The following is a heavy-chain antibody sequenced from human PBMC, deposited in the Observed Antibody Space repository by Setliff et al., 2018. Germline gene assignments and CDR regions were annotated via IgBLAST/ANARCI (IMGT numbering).Heavy chain of an antibody. Sequence: ASVKVSCKASGYTFTNFGFHWLRQAPGQGLEWIAMIITSTGKTSYAQKFQGRVTVTTDTYTGTGYMELRSLRSDDTAMYFCARFGGSCSSSSCYASDLWGQGTMVTVSS. CDR3: ARFGGSCSSSSCYASDL. V-gene: IGHV1-18*01. J-gene: IGHJ3*01. CDR1: GYTFTNFG. CDR2: IITSTGKT. D-gene: IGHD2-2*01.